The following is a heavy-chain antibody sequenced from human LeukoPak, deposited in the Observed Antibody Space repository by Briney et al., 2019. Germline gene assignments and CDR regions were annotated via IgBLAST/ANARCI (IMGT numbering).Heavy chain of an antibody. CDR3: AKDYGMDV. Sequence: AGGSLRLSCAASGFTFSSYAMSWVRQAPGKGREWVSAISGSGGSTYYAASVKRRFTISRDTSKNPLYLQMNSLRAEDTGVYYCAKDYGMDVWGQGTTVTVSS. J-gene: IGHJ6*02. CDR2: ISGSGGST. V-gene: IGHV3-23*01. CDR1: GFTFSSYA.